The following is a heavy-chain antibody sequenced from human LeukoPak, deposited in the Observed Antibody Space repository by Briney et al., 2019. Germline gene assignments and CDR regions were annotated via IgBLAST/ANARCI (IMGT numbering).Heavy chain of an antibody. CDR2: ISHDGRNT. CDR3: AKDLHYGSADY. D-gene: IGHD3-10*01. CDR1: GFTFSNYA. J-gene: IGHJ4*02. Sequence: PGRSLRLSCAASGFTFSNYAMHWVRQAPGKGLEWVAIISHDGRNTYYADSVKGRFTISRDTSKNTVYLQVSSLRAEDTAVYYCAKDLHYGSADYWGQGTLVTVSS. V-gene: IGHV3-30*04.